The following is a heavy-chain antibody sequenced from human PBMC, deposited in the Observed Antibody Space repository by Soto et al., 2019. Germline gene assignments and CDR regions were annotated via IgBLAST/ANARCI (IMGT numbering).Heavy chain of an antibody. CDR3: AGTQPLWFGEFVGWSWTPTYYYGMDV. Sequence: GASVKVSCKASGYTFTSYGISWVRQAPGQGLEWMGWISAYNGNTNYAQKLQGRVTMTTDTSTSTAYMELRSLRSDDTAVYYCAGTQPLWFGEFVGWSWTPTYYYGMDVWGQGTTVTVSS. J-gene: IGHJ6*02. V-gene: IGHV1-18*01. CDR2: ISAYNGNT. D-gene: IGHD3-10*01. CDR1: GYTFTSYG.